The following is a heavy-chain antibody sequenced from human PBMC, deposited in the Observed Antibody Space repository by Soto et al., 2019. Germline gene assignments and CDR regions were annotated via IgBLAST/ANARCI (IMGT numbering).Heavy chain of an antibody. Sequence: QVHLVQSGAEVKKPGASVKVACKASGYTFTSYGITWVRQAPGQGLEWMGWISAHNGNTDYAQKPQGRVIVTRDTSTSTAYMELRRLRSDDTAVYYCARGRYGAYWGQGALVTVSS. J-gene: IGHJ4*02. V-gene: IGHV1-18*01. CDR2: ISAHNGNT. CDR1: GYTFTSYG. D-gene: IGHD3-10*01. CDR3: ARGRYGAY.